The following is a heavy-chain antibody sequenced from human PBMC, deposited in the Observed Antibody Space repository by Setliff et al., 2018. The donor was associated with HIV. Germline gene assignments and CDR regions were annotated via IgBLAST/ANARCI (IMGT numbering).Heavy chain of an antibody. Sequence: GASVKVSCVASGFRFRGHAMNWVRQAPGKGLEWVSVISGSGGSTFYADSVKGRFTISRDNSKNTVYLQMNSLRAEDTAVYYCAKGYFDWLRAGTFDYWGQGSLVTVSS. CDR1: GFRFRGHA. V-gene: IGHV3-23*01. J-gene: IGHJ4*02. D-gene: IGHD3-9*01. CDR3: AKGYFDWLRAGTFDY. CDR2: ISGSGGST.